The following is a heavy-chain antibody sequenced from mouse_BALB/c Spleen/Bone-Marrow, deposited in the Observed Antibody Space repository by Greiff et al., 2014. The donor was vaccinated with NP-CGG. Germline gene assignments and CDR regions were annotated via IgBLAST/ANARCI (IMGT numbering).Heavy chain of an antibody. CDR2: IRNKAKGYTT. J-gene: IGHJ1*01. CDR3: ARDENVGIYWYFDV. Sequence: EVKLVESGGGLVQPGGSLRLSCETSGFTFTDYYMSWVRQPPGKALEWLGFIRNKAKGYTTDYSASVKGRFTISRDNSQSISYLQMNTLIAEDSATYYCARDENVGIYWYFDVWGAGTTVTVSS. CDR1: GFTFTDYY. V-gene: IGHV7-3*02.